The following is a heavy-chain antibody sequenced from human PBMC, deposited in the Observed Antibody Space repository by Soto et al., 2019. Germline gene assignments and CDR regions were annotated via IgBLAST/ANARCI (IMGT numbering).Heavy chain of an antibody. V-gene: IGHV3-7*01. D-gene: IGHD3-10*01. CDR2: IKQDGSEK. Sequence: PGGSLRLSCAASGFTFSSYWMSWIRQAPGKGLEWVANIKQDGSEKYYVDSVKGRFTISRDNAKNSLYLQMNSLRAEDTTVYYCARTRGSGTYYYYYGMDVWGQGTTVTVSS. J-gene: IGHJ6*02. CDR1: GFTFSSYW. CDR3: ARTRGSGTYYYYYGMDV.